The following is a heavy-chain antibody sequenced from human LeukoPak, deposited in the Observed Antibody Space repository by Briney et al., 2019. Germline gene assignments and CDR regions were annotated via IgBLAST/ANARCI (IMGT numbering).Heavy chain of an antibody. D-gene: IGHD3-10*01. CDR2: VFSSGSS. J-gene: IGHJ4*02. V-gene: IGHV4-4*07. Sequence: SETLSLTCTVSGGSLTSYLWSWIRQPAGKGLEWVGRVFSSGSSNYNPSLKSRVTMSIDTSMNQFSLKLSSVTAADTAVYYCVREIANYGIDYWGQGTLVTVSS. CDR3: VREIANYGIDY. CDR1: GGSLTSYL.